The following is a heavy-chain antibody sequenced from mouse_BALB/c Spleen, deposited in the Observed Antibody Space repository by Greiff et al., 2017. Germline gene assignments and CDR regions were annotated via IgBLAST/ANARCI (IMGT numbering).Heavy chain of an antibody. CDR1: GYTFTNYW. CDR2: IYPGGGYT. Sequence: QVQLQQSGAELVRPGTSVKISCKASGYTFTNYWLGWVKQRPGHGLEWIGDIYPGGGYTNYNEKFKGKATLTADTSSSTAYMQLSSLTSEDSAVYFCAREATVVAKGVYFDDWGQGTTLTVSS. CDR3: AREATVVAKGVYFDD. J-gene: IGHJ2*01. D-gene: IGHD1-1*01. V-gene: IGHV1-63*02.